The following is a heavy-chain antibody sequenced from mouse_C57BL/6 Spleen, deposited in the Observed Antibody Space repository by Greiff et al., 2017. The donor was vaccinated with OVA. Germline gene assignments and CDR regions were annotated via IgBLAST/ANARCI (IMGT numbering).Heavy chain of an antibody. CDR3: ARGGLDPSLAMDY. CDR1: GFTFSCYA. Sequence: EVKLVESGGGLVKTGGSLKLSCAASGFTFSCYAMSWVRQTPEKGLEWVATIFDCGSYTYYPDNVKGRFTISSDNAKNNLYLQMSHLKAEDTAMYYCARGGLDPSLAMDYWGQGTSVTVSS. CDR2: IFDCGSYT. D-gene: IGHD2-13*01. J-gene: IGHJ4*01. V-gene: IGHV5-4*03.